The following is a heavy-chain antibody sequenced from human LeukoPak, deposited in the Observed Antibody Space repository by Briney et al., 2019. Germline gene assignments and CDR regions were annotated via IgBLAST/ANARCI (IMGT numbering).Heavy chain of an antibody. CDR3: ARGDIVVVPAAIGNYYYYYMDV. CDR2: IYTSGST. Sequence: SQTLSLSCTVSGGSISSYYWSWIRQPAGKGLEWIGRIYTSGSTNYNPSLKSRVTMSVDTSKNQFSLKLSSVTAADTAVYYCARGDIVVVPAAIGNYYYYYMDVWGKGTTVTVSS. CDR1: GGSISSYY. V-gene: IGHV4-4*07. J-gene: IGHJ6*03. D-gene: IGHD2-2*01.